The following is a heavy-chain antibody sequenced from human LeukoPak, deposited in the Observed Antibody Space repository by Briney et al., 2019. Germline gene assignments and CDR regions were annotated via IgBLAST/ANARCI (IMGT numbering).Heavy chain of an antibody. CDR1: GGSISSYY. CDR3: ARGSRYSSSWYYFDY. Sequence: SETLSLTCTASGGSISSYYWSWIRQPPGKGLEWIGYIYYSGSTYYNPSLKSRVTISVDTSKNQFSLKLSSVTAADTAVYYCARGSRYSSSWYYFDYWGQGTLVTVSS. V-gene: IGHV4-59*08. CDR2: IYYSGST. J-gene: IGHJ4*02. D-gene: IGHD6-13*01.